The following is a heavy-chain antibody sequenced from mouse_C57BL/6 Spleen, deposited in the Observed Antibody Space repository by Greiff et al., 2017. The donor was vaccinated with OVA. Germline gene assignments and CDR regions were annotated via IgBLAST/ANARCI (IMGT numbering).Heavy chain of an antibody. J-gene: IGHJ2*01. D-gene: IGHD2-1*01. Sequence: EVKLVESGGGLVQSGRSLRLSCATSGFTFSDFYMEWVRQAPGKGLEWIAASRNKANDYTTEYSASVKGRFIVSRDTSQSNLYLQLNALRAEDSAIYYCARDAYGNCDYWGQGTTLTVSS. V-gene: IGHV7-1*01. CDR2: SRNKANDYTT. CDR1: GFTFSDFY. CDR3: ARDAYGNCDY.